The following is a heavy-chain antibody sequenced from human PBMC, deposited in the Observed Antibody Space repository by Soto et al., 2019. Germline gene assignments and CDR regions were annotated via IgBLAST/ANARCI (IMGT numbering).Heavy chain of an antibody. CDR2: ICSSGST. CDR1: GFTFSTYA. CDR3: ARSEVPARPRVY. V-gene: IGHV3-23*01. D-gene: IGHD6-6*01. J-gene: IGHJ4*02. Sequence: PGGSLRLSCAASGFTFSTYAMSWVRQAPGKGLEWVSTICSSGSTYYADSVKGRFTISRDNSKNTLYLQMNSLRAEDTAVYYCARSEVPARPRVYWCQGALVTVS.